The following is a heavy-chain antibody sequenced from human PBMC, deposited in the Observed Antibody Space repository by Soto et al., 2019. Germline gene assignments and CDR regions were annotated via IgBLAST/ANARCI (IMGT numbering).Heavy chain of an antibody. CDR1: GYTFSHYG. J-gene: IGHJ6*02. D-gene: IGHD6-25*01. CDR3: ARGPYNSSGYYGMDV. Sequence: GGSLRLSCAASGYTFSHYGMSWVRQAPGKGLEWVSVVSVGGDLTDYADSVKGRFTISRDNSKSTVYVQMSSLRAEDTAVYYCARGPYNSSGYYGMDVWGRGTTVTVSS. V-gene: IGHV3-23*01. CDR2: VSVGGDLT.